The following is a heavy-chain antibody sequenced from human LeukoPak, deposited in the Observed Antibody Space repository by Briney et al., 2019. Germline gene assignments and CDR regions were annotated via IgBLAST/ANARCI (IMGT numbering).Heavy chain of an antibody. J-gene: IGHJ3*02. D-gene: IGHD4-23*01. CDR1: GGSISTSSYY. V-gene: IGHV4-39*07. CDR2: IFYSGST. Sequence: PSETLSLTCTVSGGSISTSSYYWGWVRQPPGKGLEWIGNIFYSGSTYYSPSLKSRVTISLDTSRNQFSLKLNSVTAADTAVYYCAREYGGNSKTSDAFDIWGRGTMVTVSS. CDR3: AREYGGNSKTSDAFDI.